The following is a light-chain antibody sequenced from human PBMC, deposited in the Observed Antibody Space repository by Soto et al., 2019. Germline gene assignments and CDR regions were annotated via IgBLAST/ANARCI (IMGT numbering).Light chain of an antibody. Sequence: DIQMTQSPSSLSASVGDRVTISCRASQHISDSLNWYQQKSGKAPKLLIYDASNLETGVPSSFSGSRSGTDFTFTISSMQPEDIAAYYCQQYDTVPYTFGQGTKLEIK. V-gene: IGKV1-33*01. CDR1: QHISDS. J-gene: IGKJ2*01. CDR2: DAS. CDR3: QQYDTVPYT.